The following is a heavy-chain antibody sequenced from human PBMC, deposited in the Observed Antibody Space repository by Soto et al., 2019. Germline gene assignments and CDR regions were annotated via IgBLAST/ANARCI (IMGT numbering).Heavy chain of an antibody. D-gene: IGHD1-26*01. J-gene: IGHJ6*02. CDR3: ARAEREGFYYYYGMDV. CDR2: INPSGGST. Sequence: QVQLVQSGAEVKKPGASVKVSCKASGYTFTSYYMHWVRQAPGQGLEWMGIINPSGGSTSYAQKVQGRVTMTSDTSTSTVYMELSSLRSEDTAVYYCARAEREGFYYYYGMDVWGQGTTVTVSS. V-gene: IGHV1-46*01. CDR1: GYTFTSYY.